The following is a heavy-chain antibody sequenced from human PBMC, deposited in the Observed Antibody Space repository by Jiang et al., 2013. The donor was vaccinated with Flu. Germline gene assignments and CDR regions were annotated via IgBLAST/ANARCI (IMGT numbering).Heavy chain of an antibody. Sequence: GLLKPSETLSLTCTVSGNSISSSYWSWIRQPPGKGLEWIGYIFYGGSTNYNPSLESRVTISVDTSKNQFSLKLTSVTGADTAMYYCARHRGYCSGSSCYYYSDYWGQGTLVTVSS. J-gene: IGHJ4*02. D-gene: IGHD2-15*01. CDR2: IFYGGST. V-gene: IGHV4-59*08. CDR1: GNSISSSY. CDR3: ARHRGYCSGSSCYYYSDY.